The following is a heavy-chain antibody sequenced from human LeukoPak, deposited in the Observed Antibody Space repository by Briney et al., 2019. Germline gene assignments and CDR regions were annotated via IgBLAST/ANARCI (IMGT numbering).Heavy chain of an antibody. Sequence: PSETLFLTCTVSGGSISGYYWGWIRQPPGKGLEWIGYIYYRGSTNYNPSLKSRVTISVDTSKNQFSLKLSSVTAADTAVYYCARHYFSSSHIDYWGQGTLVTVSS. D-gene: IGHD6-13*01. CDR3: ARHYFSSSHIDY. J-gene: IGHJ4*02. CDR1: GGSISGYY. V-gene: IGHV4-59*08. CDR2: IYYRGST.